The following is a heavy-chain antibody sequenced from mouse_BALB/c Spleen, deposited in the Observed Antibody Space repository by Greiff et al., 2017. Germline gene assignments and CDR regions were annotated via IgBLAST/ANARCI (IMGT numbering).Heavy chain of an antibody. Sequence: QVQLKQSGAELMKPGASVKISCKATGYTFSSYWIEWVKQRPGHGLEWIGEILPGSGSTNYNEKFKGKATFTADTSSNTAYMQLSSLTSEDSAVYYCARKGDYDGYSDFFAYWGQGTLVTVSA. CDR2: ILPGSGST. CDR3: ARKGDYDGYSDFFAY. CDR1: GYTFSSYW. J-gene: IGHJ3*01. D-gene: IGHD2-3*01. V-gene: IGHV1-9*01.